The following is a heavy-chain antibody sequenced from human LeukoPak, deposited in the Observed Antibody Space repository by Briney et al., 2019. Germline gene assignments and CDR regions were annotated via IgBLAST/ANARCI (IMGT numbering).Heavy chain of an antibody. CDR3: ARDASPSPVAGTNYFDY. CDR2: ISSSGSTI. J-gene: IGHJ4*02. Sequence: PGGSLRLSCAASGFTFSSYEMNWVRQAPGEGLEWVSYISSSGSTIYYADSVKGRFTISRDNAKNSLYLQMNSLRAEDTAVYYCARDASPSPVAGTNYFDYWGQGTLVTVSS. CDR1: GFTFSSYE. V-gene: IGHV3-48*03. D-gene: IGHD6-19*01.